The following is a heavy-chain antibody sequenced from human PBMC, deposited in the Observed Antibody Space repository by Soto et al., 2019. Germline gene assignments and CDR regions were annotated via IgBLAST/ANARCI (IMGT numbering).Heavy chain of an antibody. J-gene: IGHJ5*02. Sequence: PGGSLRLSCAASGFTFRSFTMNWVRQAPGKGLEGVSTISSNSAYIYYTDALRGRFTISRDNAKNSLHLQMNSLRAEDTAVYYCTRDASRDSSARGWFDPWGPGTLVTVS. CDR3: TRDASRDSSARGWFDP. CDR1: GFTFRSFT. CDR2: ISSNSAYI. V-gene: IGHV3-21*01. D-gene: IGHD6-13*01.